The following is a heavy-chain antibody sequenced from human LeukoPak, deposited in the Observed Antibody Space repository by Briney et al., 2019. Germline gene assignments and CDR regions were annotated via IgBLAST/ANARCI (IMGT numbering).Heavy chain of an antibody. V-gene: IGHV1-2*02. D-gene: IGHD3-10*02. Sequence: GASVKVSCKASGYTFTGYYMHWVRQAPGQGLEWMGWINPNSGGTNYAQKFQGRVTMTRDTSISTAYMELSSLTSEDTALYYCAELGITMIGGVWGKGTTVTISS. CDR2: INPNSGGT. J-gene: IGHJ6*04. CDR1: GYTFTGYY. CDR3: AELGITMIGGV.